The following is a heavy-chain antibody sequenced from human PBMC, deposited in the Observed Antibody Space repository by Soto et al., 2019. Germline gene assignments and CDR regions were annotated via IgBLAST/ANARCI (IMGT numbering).Heavy chain of an antibody. CDR1: GYTFTSYG. Sequence: SCKASGYTFTSYGISWVRQSAGKGLEWIGRIYSSGGTKYNPSLQSRVTMSLDTSKNQFSLRLTSVTAADTAVYYCARGQRFSDSFDPWGQGTLVTVSS. V-gene: IGHV4-4*07. CDR2: IYSSGGT. CDR3: ARGQRFSDSFDP. D-gene: IGHD3-3*01. J-gene: IGHJ5*02.